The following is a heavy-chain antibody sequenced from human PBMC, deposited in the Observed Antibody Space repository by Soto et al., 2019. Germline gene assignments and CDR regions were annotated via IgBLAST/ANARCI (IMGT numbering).Heavy chain of an antibody. D-gene: IGHD3-10*01. Sequence: ASVKVSFKASGYTFTGYYMHWVRQAPGQGLEWMGWINPNSGGTNYAQKFQGRVTMTRDTSISTAYMELSRLRSDDTAVYYCARDVIEKPYYYGSGSYYYFDYWGQGTLVTVSS. V-gene: IGHV1-2*02. CDR3: ARDVIEKPYYYGSGSYYYFDY. CDR2: INPNSGGT. CDR1: GYTFTGYY. J-gene: IGHJ4*02.